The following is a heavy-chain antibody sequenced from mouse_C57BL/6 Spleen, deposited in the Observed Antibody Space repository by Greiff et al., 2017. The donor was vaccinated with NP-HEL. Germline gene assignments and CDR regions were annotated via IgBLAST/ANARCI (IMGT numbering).Heavy chain of an antibody. CDR1: GYSFTGYF. CDR2: INPYNGDT. Sequence: EVKLMESGPELVKPGDSVKISCKASGYSFTGYFMNWVMQSHGKSLEWIGRINPYNGDTFYNQKFKGKATLTVDKSSSTAHMELRSLTSEDSAVYYCAREEYYSCLDYWGQGTTLTVSS. V-gene: IGHV1-20*01. J-gene: IGHJ2*01. CDR3: AREEYYSCLDY. D-gene: IGHD2-12*01.